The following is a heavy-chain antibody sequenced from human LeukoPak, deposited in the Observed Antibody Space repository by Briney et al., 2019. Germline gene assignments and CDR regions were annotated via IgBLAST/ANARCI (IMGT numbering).Heavy chain of an antibody. Sequence: ASVKVSCKASGYTFTSYYMHWVRQAPGQGLEWMGWINPNSGGTNYAQKFQGRVTMTRDTSISTAYMELSRLRSDDTAVYYCARSLVYYYDSSGSYYYYYGMDVWGQGTTVTVSS. D-gene: IGHD3-22*01. CDR3: ARSLVYYYDSSGSYYYYYGMDV. V-gene: IGHV1-2*02. CDR2: INPNSGGT. J-gene: IGHJ6*02. CDR1: GYTFTSYY.